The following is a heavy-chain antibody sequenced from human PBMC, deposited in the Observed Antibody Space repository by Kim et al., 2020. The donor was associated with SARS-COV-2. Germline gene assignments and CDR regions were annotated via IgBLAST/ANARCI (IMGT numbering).Heavy chain of an antibody. Sequence: SSYIYYADSVKGRFTISRDNAKNSLYLQMNSLRAEDTAVYYCASRSWFDPWGQGTLVTVSS. CDR2: SSYI. V-gene: IGHV3-21*01. CDR3: ASRSWFDP. J-gene: IGHJ5*02.